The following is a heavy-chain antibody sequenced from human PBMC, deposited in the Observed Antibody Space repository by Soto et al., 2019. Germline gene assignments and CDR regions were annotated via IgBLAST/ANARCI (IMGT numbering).Heavy chain of an antibody. Sequence: SETLSLTCAVSGGSISSSNWWSWVRQPPGKGLEWIGEIYHSGSTNYNPSLKSRVTISVDKSKNQFSLKLSSVTAADTAVYYCARLGGYCSTTGCYGYYAMDVWGQGTTVTVSS. V-gene: IGHV4-4*02. J-gene: IGHJ6*02. D-gene: IGHD2-2*01. CDR3: ARLGGYCSTTGCYGYYAMDV. CDR1: GGSISSSNW. CDR2: IYHSGST.